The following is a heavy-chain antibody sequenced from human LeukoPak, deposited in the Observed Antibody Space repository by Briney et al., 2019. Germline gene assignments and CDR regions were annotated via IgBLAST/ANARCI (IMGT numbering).Heavy chain of an antibody. CDR2: IWDDGSNK. D-gene: IGHD3-3*01. CDR1: GFTFSSYG. CDR3: ARDRSYDFWSGYSTPDY. J-gene: IGHJ4*02. Sequence: GGSLRLSGAASGFTFSSYGMHWVRQAPGKGREWVAVIWDDGSNKYYADSVKGRFTISRDNSKNTLDLQMNSRRAEDTAVYYCARDRSYDFWSGYSTPDYWGQGTLVTVSS. V-gene: IGHV3-33*01.